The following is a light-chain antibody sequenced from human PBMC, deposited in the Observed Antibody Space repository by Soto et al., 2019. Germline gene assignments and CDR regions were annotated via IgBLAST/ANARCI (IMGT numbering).Light chain of an antibody. J-gene: IGKJ1*01. V-gene: IGKV1-39*01. CDR1: QSISSF. CDR3: QQYGSSGT. CDR2: AAS. Sequence: DIQMTQSPSSLSATVGDRVTITCRASQSISSFLNWYLQKPGEAPKLLIYAASKLQSGVPSRFSGSGSGTDFTLTISSLQPEDFAVYYCQQYGSSGTVGQGTKVDIK.